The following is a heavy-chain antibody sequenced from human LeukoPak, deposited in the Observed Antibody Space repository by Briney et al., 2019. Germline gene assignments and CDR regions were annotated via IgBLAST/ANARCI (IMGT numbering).Heavy chain of an antibody. CDR2: IIPIFGTA. V-gene: IGHV1-69*05. Sequence: GASVKVSCKASGYTFTSYGISWVRQAPGQGLEWMGGIIPIFGTANYAQKFQGRVTITMDESTSTAYMELSSLRFEDTAVYYCARDPRSYYGSGRAYYFDYWGQGTLVTVSS. D-gene: IGHD3-10*01. CDR1: GYTFTSYG. J-gene: IGHJ4*02. CDR3: ARDPRSYYGSGRAYYFDY.